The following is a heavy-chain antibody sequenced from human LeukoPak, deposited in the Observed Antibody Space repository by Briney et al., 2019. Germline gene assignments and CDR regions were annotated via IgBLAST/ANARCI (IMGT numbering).Heavy chain of an antibody. Sequence: SETLSLTCTVSGGSISSSTYYWGWIRQPPGKGLEWIGSIYYSGSTYYNPSLKSRVTTSVDTSKNQFSLKLSSVTAADTAVYYCARHIYCTGTSCHKSAFDYWGQGTLVTVSS. D-gene: IGHD2-2*02. CDR1: GGSISSSTYY. CDR3: ARHIYCTGTSCHKSAFDY. J-gene: IGHJ4*02. CDR2: IYYSGST. V-gene: IGHV4-39*01.